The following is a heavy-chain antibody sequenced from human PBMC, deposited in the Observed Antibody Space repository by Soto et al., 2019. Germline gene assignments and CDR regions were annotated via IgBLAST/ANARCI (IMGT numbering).Heavy chain of an antibody. D-gene: IGHD3-22*01. Sequence: QVQLVQSGAEVRKPGSSVKVSCKASGGTFSRHAISWVRHAPGQGLEWMGGIIPIFGTAHHAQKFQGRVTIIADESTSTVYMELSSLRSEDTAMYYCARGWGYDSNDYYYAYWGQGTLVIVSS. CDR2: IIPIFGTA. J-gene: IGHJ4*02. CDR1: GGTFSRHA. V-gene: IGHV1-69*01. CDR3: ARGWGYDSNDYYYAY.